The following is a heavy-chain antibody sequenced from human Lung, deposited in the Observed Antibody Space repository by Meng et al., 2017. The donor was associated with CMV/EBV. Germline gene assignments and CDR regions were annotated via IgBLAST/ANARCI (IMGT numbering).Heavy chain of an antibody. CDR2: IYRGDNT. CDR1: GFNVGDKY. J-gene: IGHJ4*02. Sequence: EVHLVESGGGWVQLGGSLILSCAASGFNVGDKYMSWVRQAPGKGLEWVCIIYRGDNTYYIDSVKDRFTVSRGNSKNTMYLQMNSLRGEDTAVYDCTGDSVSNPNLDYWSQGTLGTVSS. D-gene: IGHD3-10*01. V-gene: IGHV3-66*01. CDR3: TGDSVSNPNLDY.